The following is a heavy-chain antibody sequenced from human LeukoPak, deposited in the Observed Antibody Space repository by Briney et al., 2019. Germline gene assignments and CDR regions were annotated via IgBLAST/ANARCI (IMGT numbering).Heavy chain of an antibody. D-gene: IGHD3-10*01. CDR2: IYHSGTT. Sequence: SETLSLTCAVSGYSITSSSWWGWFRQPPGKGLEWIGYIYHSGTTYYNPSLQSRVTMSVDTSKNQFSLKLSSVTAVDTAVYYCARKENVYYYFDYWGQGTLVTVSS. CDR3: ARKENVYYYFDY. CDR1: GYSITSSSW. V-gene: IGHV4-28*01. J-gene: IGHJ4*02.